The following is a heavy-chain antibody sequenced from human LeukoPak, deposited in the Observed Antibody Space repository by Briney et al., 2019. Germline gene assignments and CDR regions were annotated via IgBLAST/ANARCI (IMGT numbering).Heavy chain of an antibody. CDR1: GGSIGSYL. CDR2: IYTSAST. Sequence: SETLSLTCTVSGGSIGSYLWTWIRQPAGKGLEWIGRIYTSASTNYNPSLKSRVTMSVDTSKNQFSLKLSSATAADTAVYFCARMRTVAGTGGYYFDYWGQGILVTVSS. V-gene: IGHV4-4*07. CDR3: ARMRTVAGTGGYYFDY. J-gene: IGHJ4*02. D-gene: IGHD6-19*01.